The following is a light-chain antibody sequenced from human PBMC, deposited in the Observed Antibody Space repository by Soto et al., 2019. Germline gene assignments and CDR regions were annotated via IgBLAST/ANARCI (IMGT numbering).Light chain of an antibody. CDR1: QSVGNNY. CDR2: AAS. Sequence: EIVLTQSPGTLSLSPGERATLSCRASQSVGNNYLAWYQQKVGQAPRLLIFAASKRATGIPDRFSGSGSGTDFTLTISSLEPEDFAVYYCQQRSTLTFGGGTKVEIK. J-gene: IGKJ4*01. CDR3: QQRSTLT. V-gene: IGKV3D-20*02.